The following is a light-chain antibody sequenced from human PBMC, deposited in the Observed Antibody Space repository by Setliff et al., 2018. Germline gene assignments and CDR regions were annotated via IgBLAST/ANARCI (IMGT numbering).Light chain of an antibody. CDR3: GAWDSSLSAAV. CDR1: SSNIGNNF. V-gene: IGLV1-51*01. Sequence: QSVLTQPPSVSAAPGQKVTISCSGSSSNIGNNFVSWYQQSPGEAPKLLIHDNDERPSGIPDRFSGSKSGTSATLGITGLQTGDEADYYCGAWDSSLSAAVFGGGTKVTVL. J-gene: IGLJ2*01. CDR2: DND.